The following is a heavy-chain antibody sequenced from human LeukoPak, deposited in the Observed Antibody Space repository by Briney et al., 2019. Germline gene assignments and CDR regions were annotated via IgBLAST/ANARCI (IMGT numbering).Heavy chain of an antibody. V-gene: IGHV3-49*04. CDR1: GFSFGDHA. Sequence: GGSLRLSCTGSGFSFGDHAMSWVRQAPGKGLEWVGFIRSKAYRGTTEYAASVKGRFTISRDDSNSIAYLQMNGLKTEDTAVYYCASGPIELWLYYGMDVWGQETTVIVSS. D-gene: IGHD2-21*01. CDR3: ASGPIELWLYYGMDV. CDR2: IRSKAYRGTT. J-gene: IGHJ6*02.